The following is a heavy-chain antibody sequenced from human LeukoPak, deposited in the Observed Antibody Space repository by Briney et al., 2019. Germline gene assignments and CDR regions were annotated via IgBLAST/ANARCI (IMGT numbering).Heavy chain of an antibody. Sequence: GASVKVSCKASGGTFSSYAISWVRQAPGQGLEWMGGIIPIFGTANYAQKFQGRVTITADKSTSTAYMELSSLRSEDTAVYYCAIRIDSSSYFDYWGQGTLVTVSS. CDR2: IIPIFGTA. D-gene: IGHD2-15*01. CDR3: AIRIDSSSYFDY. V-gene: IGHV1-69*06. J-gene: IGHJ4*02. CDR1: GGTFSSYA.